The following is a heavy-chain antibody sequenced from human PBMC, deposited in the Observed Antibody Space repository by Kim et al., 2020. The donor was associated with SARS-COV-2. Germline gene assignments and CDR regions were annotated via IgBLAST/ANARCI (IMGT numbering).Heavy chain of an antibody. V-gene: IGHV3-23*01. J-gene: IGHJ4*02. Sequence: VQCRFTIYRDNSKNTLYLQMNSLRAEDTAVYYCAKCGDFWLGYRDYYFDYWGQGTLVTVSS. CDR3: AKCGDFWLGYRDYYFDY. D-gene: IGHD3-3*01.